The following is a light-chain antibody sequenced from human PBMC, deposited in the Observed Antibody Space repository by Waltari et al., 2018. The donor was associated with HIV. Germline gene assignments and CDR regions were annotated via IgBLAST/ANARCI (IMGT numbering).Light chain of an antibody. CDR1: SSDIGASNH. CDR2: DVT. Sequence: QSALTQPPSASGSPGQSVTISCTGTSSDIGASNHVAWYQQYPGKAPKLMIYDVTKRPSGVPDRFSGSKSGNTASLTVSGLQAEDEADYYCASHAGSKDVFGGGTKLTVL. CDR3: ASHAGSKDV. J-gene: IGLJ2*01. V-gene: IGLV2-8*01.